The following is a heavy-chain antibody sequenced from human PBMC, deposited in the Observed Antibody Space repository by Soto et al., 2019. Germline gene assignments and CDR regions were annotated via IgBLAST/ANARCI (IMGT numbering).Heavy chain of an antibody. V-gene: IGHV3-48*03. CDR3: AREQWLADPFDF. Sequence: DVQLVESGGGLVQPGGPLRLSCAVSGFTFSSFEMNWVRQAPGKGLEWLSYISGSGNTIYYADSVKGRVTISRDNAKNSLNLQMNSLRAEDSAVYYCAREQWLADPFDFWGQGTVVIVSS. J-gene: IGHJ3*01. CDR2: ISGSGNTI. D-gene: IGHD6-19*01. CDR1: GFTFSSFE.